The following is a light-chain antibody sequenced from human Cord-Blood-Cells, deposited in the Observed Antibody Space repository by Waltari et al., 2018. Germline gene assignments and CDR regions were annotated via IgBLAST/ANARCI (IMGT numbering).Light chain of an antibody. J-gene: IGKJ1*01. CDR3: QQYNSYST. V-gene: IGKV1-5*03. CDR1: QSISSW. CDR2: KAS. Sequence: DIQMTQSPSTLSASVGDRVTITCRVSQSISSWFAWYQQKPGIAAKLLIYKASSLESGVPSRFSGSGSGTEFTLTISSLQPDDFATYYGQQYNSYSTFGQGTKVEIK.